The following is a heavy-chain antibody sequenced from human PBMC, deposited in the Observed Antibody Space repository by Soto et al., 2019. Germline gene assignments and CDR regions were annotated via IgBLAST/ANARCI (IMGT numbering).Heavy chain of an antibody. CDR1: GFTFNSYF. D-gene: IGHD1-26*01. CDR2: ISSSSTYI. Sequence: GGSVSLSCAASGFTFNSYFMNWVRQAPGKGLEWVSSISSSSTYIYYADSVKGRFTISRDNAKNSLYLQMNSLRVEDTAVYYCARDLAKWELRGGFDYLGQGTLVTSPQ. J-gene: IGHJ4*02. CDR3: ARDLAKWELRGGFDY. V-gene: IGHV3-21*01.